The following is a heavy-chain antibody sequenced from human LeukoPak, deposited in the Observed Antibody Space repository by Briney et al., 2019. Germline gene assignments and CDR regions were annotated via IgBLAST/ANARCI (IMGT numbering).Heavy chain of an antibody. CDR3: AGDRKGMTTVTTLGY. Sequence: GASVKVSCKASGYTFTSYGISWVRQAPGQGLEWMGRINPNSGGTNYAQKFQGRVTMTRDTSISTAYMELSRLRSDDTAVYYCAGDRKGMTTVTTLGYWGQGTLVTVSS. D-gene: IGHD4-17*01. V-gene: IGHV1-2*06. CDR2: INPNSGGT. J-gene: IGHJ4*02. CDR1: GYTFTSYG.